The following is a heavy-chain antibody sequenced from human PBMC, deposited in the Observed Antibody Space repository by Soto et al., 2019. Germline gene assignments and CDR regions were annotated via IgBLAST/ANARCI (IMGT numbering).Heavy chain of an antibody. CDR2: ISSSSSYT. V-gene: IGHV3-11*06. D-gene: IGHD2-2*01. J-gene: IGHJ4*02. CDR1: GFTFSDYY. CDR3: ARSVQLPIFDY. Sequence: GGSLRLSCAASGFTFSDYYMSWIRQAPGKGLEWVSYISSSSSYTNYADSVKGRFTISRDNAKNSLYLQMNSLRAEDTAVYYCARSVQLPIFDYWGQGTLVTVSS.